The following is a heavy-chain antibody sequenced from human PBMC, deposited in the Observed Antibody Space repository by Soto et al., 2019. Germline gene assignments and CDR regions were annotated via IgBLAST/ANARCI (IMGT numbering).Heavy chain of an antibody. D-gene: IGHD6-19*01. CDR3: ARWQAVAGTYYFDY. V-gene: IGHV4-59*01. J-gene: IGHJ4*02. Sequence: PSETLSLTCTVSGGSISSYYWGWIRQPPGKGLEWIGYIYYSGSTNYNPSLKSRVTISVDTSRNQFSLKLSSVTAADTAVYYCARWQAVAGTYYFDYWGQGTLVTVSS. CDR2: IYYSGST. CDR1: GGSISSYY.